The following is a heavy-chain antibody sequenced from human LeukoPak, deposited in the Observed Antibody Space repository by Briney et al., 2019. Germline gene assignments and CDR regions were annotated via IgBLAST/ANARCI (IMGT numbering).Heavy chain of an antibody. V-gene: IGHV3-30*18. Sequence: GRSLRLSCAASGFTFSSYGMHWVRQAPGKGLEWVAVISYDGSNKYYADSVKGRFTISRDNSKNTLYLQMNSLRAEDTAVYYCAKGLRWRNDAFDYWGQGTLVTVSS. CDR3: AKGLRWRNDAFDY. CDR1: GFTFSSYG. CDR2: ISYDGSNK. D-gene: IGHD5-24*01. J-gene: IGHJ4*02.